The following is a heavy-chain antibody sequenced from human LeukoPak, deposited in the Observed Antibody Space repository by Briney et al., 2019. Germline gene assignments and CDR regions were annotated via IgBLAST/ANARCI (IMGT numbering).Heavy chain of an antibody. D-gene: IGHD2-2*03. J-gene: IGHJ5*02. CDR3: AKDHGYCSSTSCPPAEFDP. CDR1: GFTFSSYA. CDR2: ISGSGGST. Sequence: GGSLRLSCAAPGFTFSSYAMSWVRQAPGKGLEWVSAISGSGGSTYYADSVKGRFTISRDNSKNTLYLQMNSLRAEDTAVYYCAKDHGYCSSTSCPPAEFDPWGQGTLVTVSS. V-gene: IGHV3-23*01.